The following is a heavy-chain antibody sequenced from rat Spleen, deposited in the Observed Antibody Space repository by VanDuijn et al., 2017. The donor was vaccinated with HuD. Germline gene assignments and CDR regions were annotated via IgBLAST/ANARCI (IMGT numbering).Heavy chain of an antibody. CDR1: GFTFSNYY. D-gene: IGHD1-12*02. J-gene: IGHJ2*01. CDR3: TTSYDGSYYYDY. V-gene: IGHV5-25*01. CDR2: ISTGGGNT. Sequence: EVQLVESGGGLVQPGRSMKLSCAASGFTFSNYYMAWVRQAPTKGLEWVASISTGGGNTYYRDSVKGRFTISRDNAKSTLYLQMDSLRSEDTATYYCTTSYDGSYYYDYWGQGVMVTVSS.